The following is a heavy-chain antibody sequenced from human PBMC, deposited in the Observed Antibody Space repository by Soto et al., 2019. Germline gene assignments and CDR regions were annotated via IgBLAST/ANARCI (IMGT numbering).Heavy chain of an antibody. J-gene: IGHJ4*02. D-gene: IGHD3-16*02. Sequence: EVQLVASGGGLVQPGGSLRLSCVASGFTFGDFWMSWLRQAPGRGLEWVANIKNDGNEKYYVGSVKGRFVISRDNTRNSLYLQMNSLRAEDTAVYSCARGHWSNPLGGQGTLVTVSS. CDR1: GFTFGDFW. CDR2: IKNDGNEK. CDR3: ARGHWSNPL. V-gene: IGHV3-7*01.